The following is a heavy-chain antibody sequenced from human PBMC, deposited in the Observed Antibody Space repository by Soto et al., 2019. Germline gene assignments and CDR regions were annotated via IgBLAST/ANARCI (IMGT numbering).Heavy chain of an antibody. CDR2: IYYSGST. J-gene: IGHJ4*02. CDR1: GGSISSGGYY. CDR3: ARGGGDCSSTSCHAYFDY. Sequence: PSETLSLTCTVSGGSISSGGYYWSWIRQHPGKGLEWIGYIYYSGSTYYNPSLKSRVTISVDTSKNQFSLKLSSVTAAATAVYCCARGGGDCSSTSCHAYFDYWGQGTLVTVSS. D-gene: IGHD2-2*01. V-gene: IGHV4-31*03.